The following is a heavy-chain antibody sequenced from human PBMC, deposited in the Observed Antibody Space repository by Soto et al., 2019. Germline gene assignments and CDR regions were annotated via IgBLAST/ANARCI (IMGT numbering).Heavy chain of an antibody. J-gene: IGHJ4*02. CDR2: ISGSGGST. CDR1: GFTFSSYA. CDR3: AKGIVVSYEFDY. D-gene: IGHD2-8*01. V-gene: IGHV3-23*01. Sequence: GSLRLSCAASGFTFSSYAMSWVRQAPGKGLEWVSAISGSGGSTYYADSVKGRFTISRDNSKNTLYLQMNSLRAEDTAVYYCAKGIVVSYEFDYWGQGTLVTVSS.